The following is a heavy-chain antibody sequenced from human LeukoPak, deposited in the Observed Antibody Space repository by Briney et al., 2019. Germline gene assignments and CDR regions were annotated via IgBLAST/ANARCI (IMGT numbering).Heavy chain of an antibody. D-gene: IGHD4-23*01. Sequence: SETLSLTCAVYGGSFSGYYWSWIRQPPGKGLGWIGEINHSGSTNYNPSLKSRVTISVDTSKNQFSLKLSSVTAADTAVYYCARGHHDYGGNSYHYLYYYYYMDVWGKGTTVTVSS. CDR1: GGSFSGYY. J-gene: IGHJ6*03. V-gene: IGHV4-34*01. CDR2: INHSGST. CDR3: ARGHHDYGGNSYHYLYYYYYMDV.